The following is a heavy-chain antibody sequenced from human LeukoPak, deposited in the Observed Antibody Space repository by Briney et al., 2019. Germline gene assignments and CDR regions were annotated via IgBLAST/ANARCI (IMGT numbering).Heavy chain of an antibody. V-gene: IGHV1-2*02. CDR2: INPNSGGT. D-gene: IGHD4-17*01. J-gene: IGHJ3*02. CDR3: ATTVTSPWGAFDI. Sequence: ASVKVSCKASGYTFTGYYMHWVRQAPGQGLEWMGWINPNSGGTNYAQKFQGRVTMTRDTSISTAYMELSRLRSDDTAVYYCATTVTSPWGAFDIWGQGTMVTVSS. CDR1: GYTFTGYY.